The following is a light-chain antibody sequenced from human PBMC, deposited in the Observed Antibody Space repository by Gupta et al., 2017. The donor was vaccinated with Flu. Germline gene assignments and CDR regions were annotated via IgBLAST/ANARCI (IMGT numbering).Light chain of an antibody. CDR2: DNN. CDR1: SSNIGNNY. J-gene: IGLJ3*02. Sequence: QSVLTQPPSVSAAPGQKVTISCSGSSSNIGNNYVSWYQQLPGTAPKLLIYDNNKRPSGIPDRFSGSKSGTSATLGITGLQTRDEADYYCGTWDSSLSAGKWVFGGGTKLTVL. CDR3: GTWDSSLSAGKWV. V-gene: IGLV1-51*01.